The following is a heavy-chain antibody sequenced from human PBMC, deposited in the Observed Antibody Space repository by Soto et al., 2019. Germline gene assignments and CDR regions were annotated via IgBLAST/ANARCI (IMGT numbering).Heavy chain of an antibody. CDR3: ARTIVDDAFDI. Sequence: ASVKVSCKPSGYIFTTYYVHWVRQAPGQGLQWLGIINPTGGSTTYAQKFQGRVTMTRDTSTSTFYMELSSLRSEDTAVYYCARTIVDDAFDIWGPGTMVTVSS. CDR1: GYIFTTYY. D-gene: IGHD3-22*01. J-gene: IGHJ3*02. CDR2: INPTGGST. V-gene: IGHV1-46*01.